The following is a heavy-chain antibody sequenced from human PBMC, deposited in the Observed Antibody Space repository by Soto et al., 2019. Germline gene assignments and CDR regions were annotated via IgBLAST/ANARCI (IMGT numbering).Heavy chain of an antibody. D-gene: IGHD3-10*01. V-gene: IGHV4-34*01. CDR3: ARELGMVRGVRRHWFDP. Sequence: SETLSLTCAVYGGSFSGYYWSWIRQPPGKGLEWIGEINHSGSTNYNPSLKSRVTISVAQSKNQFSLKLSSVTAADTAVYYCARELGMVRGVRRHWFDPWGQGTLVTVSS. J-gene: IGHJ5*02. CDR1: GGSFSGYY. CDR2: INHSGST.